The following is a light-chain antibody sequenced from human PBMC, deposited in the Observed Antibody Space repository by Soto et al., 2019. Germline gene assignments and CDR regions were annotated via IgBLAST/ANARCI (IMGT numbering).Light chain of an antibody. V-gene: IGKV3-20*01. CDR1: QSISSTH. CDR2: GAS. CDR3: QHYGNSLWT. Sequence: EIVLTQSPDTLSLSPGERATLSCRASQSISSTHLVWYQQKPGQAPSLLIFGASSRATGIPDRFSGSGSGTDFTLTISRLEPEDFAVYFCQHYGNSLWTFGQGTKVDIK. J-gene: IGKJ1*01.